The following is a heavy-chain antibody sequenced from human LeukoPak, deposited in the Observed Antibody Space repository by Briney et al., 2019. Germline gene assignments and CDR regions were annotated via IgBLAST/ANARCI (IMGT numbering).Heavy chain of an antibody. CDR3: ARDGYGYYFGSGSSYYFDC. V-gene: IGHV1-46*01. CDR1: VYTFTTYY. Sequence: GASVKVSCKPSVYTFTTYYMHWVRQAPGPGREWMGIINPSRGTTSYAQKFQGRVTMTRDTSSSTVCMELSSLRSEDTAVYYCARDGYGYYFGSGSSYYFDCWGQGTLVTVSS. J-gene: IGHJ4*02. D-gene: IGHD3-10*01. CDR2: INPSRGTT.